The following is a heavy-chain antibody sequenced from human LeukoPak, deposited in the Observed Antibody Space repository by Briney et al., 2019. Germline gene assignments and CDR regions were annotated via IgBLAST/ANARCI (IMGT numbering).Heavy chain of an antibody. CDR2: INPNSGGT. CDR1: GYTFTGYY. V-gene: IGHV1-2*02. J-gene: IGHJ4*02. Sequence: ASVKVSCKASGYTFTGYYMHWVRQAPGQGLEWMGWINPNSGGTNYAQKFQGRVTMTRDTSISTACMELSRLRSDDTAVYYCARDSGYYYDSSGYYRKGPFDYWGQGTLVTVSS. CDR3: ARDSGYYYDSSGYYRKGPFDY. D-gene: IGHD3-22*01.